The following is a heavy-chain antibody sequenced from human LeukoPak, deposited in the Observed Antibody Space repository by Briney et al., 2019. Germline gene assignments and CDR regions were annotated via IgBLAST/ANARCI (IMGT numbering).Heavy chain of an antibody. D-gene: IGHD1-14*01. CDR2: ILSSGST. CDR1: SGSINNYY. Sequence: SETLSLTCTVSSGSINNYYWSWIRQTPGKGLEWIGYILSSGSTNYNPSVKSRVTISVDTSKNQFSLKLSSVTAADTAVYYCARTNQISETAFGIWGQGTMVIVTS. J-gene: IGHJ3*02. CDR3: ARTNQISETAFGI. V-gene: IGHV4-59*01.